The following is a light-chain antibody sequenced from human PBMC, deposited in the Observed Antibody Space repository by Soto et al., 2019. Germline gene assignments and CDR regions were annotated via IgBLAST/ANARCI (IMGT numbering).Light chain of an antibody. CDR1: SSDVGGYNY. Sequence: QSALTQPASVSGSPGQSITISCTGTSSDVGGYNYVSWYQQHPGKAPKLMIYEVNNRPSGVSNRFSGSKSGNTATLTISGLQAEEEADYYRSSFTRSSTWLFGGGTKLTVL. V-gene: IGLV2-14*01. CDR2: EVN. CDR3: SSFTRSSTWL. J-gene: IGLJ3*02.